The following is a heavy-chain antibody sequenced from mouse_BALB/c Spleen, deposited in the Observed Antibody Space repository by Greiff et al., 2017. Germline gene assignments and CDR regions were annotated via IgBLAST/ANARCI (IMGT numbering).Heavy chain of an antibody. J-gene: IGHJ3*01. V-gene: IGHV5-12-1*01. D-gene: IGHD1-2*01. CDR2: ISSGGGST. CDR1: GFAFSSYD. Sequence: EVQGVESGGGLVKPGGSLKLSCAASGFAFSSYDMSWVRQTPEKRLEWVAYISSGGGSTYYPDTVKGRFTISRDNAKNTLYLQMSSLKSEDTAMYYCARPSLLRLFAYWGQGTLVTVSA. CDR3: ARPSLLRLFAY.